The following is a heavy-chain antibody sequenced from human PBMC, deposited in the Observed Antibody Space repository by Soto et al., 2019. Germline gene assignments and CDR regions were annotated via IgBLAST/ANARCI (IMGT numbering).Heavy chain of an antibody. V-gene: IGHV4-59*01. Sequence: WETLSLTCTVSGGSISSYYWSWILQPPEKGLEWIGYIYYSGSTNYNPSLKSRVTISVDTSKNQFSLKLSSVTAADTAVYYCARDLLRLWELPFSEGPRYDAFDIWGQGTMVTVSS. J-gene: IGHJ3*02. CDR1: GGSISSYY. D-gene: IGHD3-16*02. CDR2: IYYSGST. CDR3: ARDLLRLWELPFSEGPRYDAFDI.